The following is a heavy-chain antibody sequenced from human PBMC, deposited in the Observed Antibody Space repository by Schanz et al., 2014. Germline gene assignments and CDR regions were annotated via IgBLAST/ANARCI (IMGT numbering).Heavy chain of an antibody. CDR3: ARGGYSSGWYDRDIAHFDY. D-gene: IGHD6-19*01. CDR2: ISYDGSSK. V-gene: IGHV3-33*01. J-gene: IGHJ4*02. Sequence: QVQLVESGGGVVQPGRSLRLSCAASGFTFRSYGMHWVRQAPGKGLEWVALISYDGSSKNHADSVQGRFTISRDNSKNALYLQVDSLRAEDTAVYYCARGGYSSGWYDRDIAHFDYWGQGTLVTVSS. CDR1: GFTFRSYG.